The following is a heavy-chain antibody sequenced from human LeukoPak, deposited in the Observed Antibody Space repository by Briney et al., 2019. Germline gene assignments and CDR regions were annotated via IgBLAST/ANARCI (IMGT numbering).Heavy chain of an antibody. CDR3: ARDLVVYAGRWFDP. CDR2: MNPNSGNT. Sequence: ASVKVSCKASGYTFTSYDINWVRQATGQGLEWMGWMNPNSGNTGYAQKFQGRVTMTRNTSISTAYMELSSLRSEDTAVYYCARDLVVYAGRWFDPWGQGTLVTVSS. V-gene: IGHV1-8*01. J-gene: IGHJ5*02. CDR1: GYTFTSYD. D-gene: IGHD2-8*02.